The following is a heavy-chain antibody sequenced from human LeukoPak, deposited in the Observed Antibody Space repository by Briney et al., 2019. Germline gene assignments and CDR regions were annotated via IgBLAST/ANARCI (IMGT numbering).Heavy chain of an antibody. CDR1: GFTVSSNY. Sequence: GGSLRLSCAASGFTVSSNYMSWVRQAPGKGLEWVSVIYSGGSTYYADSVKGRFTISRDNSKNTLYLQMNSLRAEDTAVYYCARVSAGVWQEYYFDYWGQGTLVTVSS. CDR2: IYSGGST. CDR3: ARVSAGVWQEYYFDY. V-gene: IGHV3-53*01. J-gene: IGHJ4*02. D-gene: IGHD2-21*01.